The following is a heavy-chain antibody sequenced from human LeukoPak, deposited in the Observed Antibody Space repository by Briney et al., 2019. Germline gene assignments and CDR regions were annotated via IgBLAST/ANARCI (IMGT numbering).Heavy chain of an antibody. CDR1: GGSISSYY. V-gene: IGHV4-4*07. CDR3: ARVGSDYGDYVSDYYMDV. J-gene: IGHJ6*03. CDR2: IYTSGST. D-gene: IGHD4-17*01. Sequence: SETLSLTCTVSGGSISSYYWSWIRQPAGKGLEWIGRIYTSGSTNYNPSLKSRVTMSVDTSKNQFSLKLSSVTAADTAVYYCARVGSDYGDYVSDYYMDVWGKGTTVTASS.